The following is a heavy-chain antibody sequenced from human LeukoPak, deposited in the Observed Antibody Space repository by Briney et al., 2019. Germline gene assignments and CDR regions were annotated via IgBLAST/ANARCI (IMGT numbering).Heavy chain of an antibody. J-gene: IGHJ4*02. CDR2: ISSSSSYI. CDR3: AKVRKEYTSSWYVDY. CDR1: GFTFSSYS. V-gene: IGHV3-21*04. Sequence: GGSLRLSCAASGFTFSSYSMNWVRQAPGKGLEWVSSISSSSSYIYYADSVKGRFTISRDNAKNSLYLQMNSLRAEDTALYYCAKVRKEYTSSWYVDYWGQGTLVTVSS. D-gene: IGHD6-13*01.